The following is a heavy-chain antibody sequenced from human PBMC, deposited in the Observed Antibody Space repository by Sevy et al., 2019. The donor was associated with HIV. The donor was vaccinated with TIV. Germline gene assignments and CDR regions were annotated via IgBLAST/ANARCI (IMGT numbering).Heavy chain of an antibody. Sequence: SETLSLTCAVYGGSFSGYYWSWIRQPPGKGLEWIGEINHSGSTNYNPSLKSRVTISVVTSKNQFSLKLSAVTAADTAVYYCARGRYDFWSGYQRENWFDPWGQGTLVTVSS. J-gene: IGHJ5*02. V-gene: IGHV4-34*01. D-gene: IGHD3-3*01. CDR2: INHSGST. CDR3: ARGRYDFWSGYQRENWFDP. CDR1: GGSFSGYY.